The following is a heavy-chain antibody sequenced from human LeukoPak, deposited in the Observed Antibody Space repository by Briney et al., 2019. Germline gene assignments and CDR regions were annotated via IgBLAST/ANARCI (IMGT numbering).Heavy chain of an antibody. Sequence: GASVTVSFKASGYTFTIYAMHWVRQAPGQRLEWMGWINAGNGNTKYSQKFQGRVTITRDTSASTAYMELSSLRSEDTAVYYCAREYEDIVVVPAGGYYGMDVWGKGTTVTVSS. J-gene: IGHJ6*04. V-gene: IGHV1-3*01. CDR2: INAGNGNT. CDR1: GYTFTIYA. D-gene: IGHD2-2*01. CDR3: AREYEDIVVVPAGGYYGMDV.